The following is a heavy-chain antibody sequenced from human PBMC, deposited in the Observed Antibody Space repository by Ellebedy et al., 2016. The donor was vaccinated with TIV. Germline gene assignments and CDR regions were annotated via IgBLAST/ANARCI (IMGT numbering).Heavy chain of an antibody. CDR2: INTGNDNT. D-gene: IGHD3-10*01. V-gene: IGHV1-3*04. J-gene: IGHJ4*02. CDR3: GRGFEAGYDYGSGSPDY. CDR1: GHSFTSYG. Sequence: ASVKVSXXASGHSFTSYGIHWVRQAPGQSLEWMGWINTGNDNTKYSQKFQGRVTITRDTSASTAYMELSSLRSEDTAVYYCGRGFEAGYDYGSGSPDYWGQGTLVTVSS.